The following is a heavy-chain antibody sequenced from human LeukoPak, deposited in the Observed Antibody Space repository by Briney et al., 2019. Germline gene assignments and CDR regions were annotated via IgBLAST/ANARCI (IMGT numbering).Heavy chain of an antibody. D-gene: IGHD2-2*01. CDR1: GGSVSSGSYY. J-gene: IGHJ4*02. V-gene: IGHV4-61*01. CDR3: ARDKGYCGSTSCYGLDY. CDR2: IHYSGST. Sequence: PSETLSLTCTVSGGSVSSGSYYWSWIRQPPGKGLEWIGYIHYSGSTNYNPSLESRVTISVDTSKNQFSLKLNSVTAADTAVYYCARDKGYCGSTSCYGLDYWGQGTLVTVSS.